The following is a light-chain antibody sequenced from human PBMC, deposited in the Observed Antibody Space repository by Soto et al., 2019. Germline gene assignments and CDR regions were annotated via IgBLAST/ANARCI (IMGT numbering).Light chain of an antibody. Sequence: QSALTQPASVSGSPGQSITISCTGTSSDVGGYNYVSWYQQHPGKAPKLMIYEVSNRPSGVSNRFSGSKSGNTASLTISGLQAEDEADYYCSSYTSSSTLYVFGTGTQXTV. CDR3: SSYTSSSTLYV. CDR1: SSDVGGYNY. J-gene: IGLJ1*01. V-gene: IGLV2-14*01. CDR2: EVS.